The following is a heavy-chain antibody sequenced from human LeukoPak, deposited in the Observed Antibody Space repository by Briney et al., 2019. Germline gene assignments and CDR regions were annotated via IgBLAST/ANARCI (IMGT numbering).Heavy chain of an antibody. D-gene: IGHD1-26*01. J-gene: IGHJ3*02. CDR2: ISYTGNT. CDR1: GVSISSFY. Sequence: PSQTLSLTCTVSGVSISSFYWSWIRQSPGKGLEWIGYISYTGNTNYNPSLKSRVTISVDTSKNQFSLKLSSVTAADTAVYYCAREGGFHSPAGIWGQGTMVTVSS. CDR3: AREGGFHSPAGI. V-gene: IGHV4-4*08.